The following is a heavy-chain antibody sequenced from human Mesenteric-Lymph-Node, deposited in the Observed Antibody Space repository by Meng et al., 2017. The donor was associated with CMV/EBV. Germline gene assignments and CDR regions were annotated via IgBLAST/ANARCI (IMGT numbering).Heavy chain of an antibody. V-gene: IGHV4-34*01. CDR3: ARGSSYDILTGYFDY. J-gene: IGHJ4*02. D-gene: IGHD3-9*01. CDR2: INHSGST. CDR1: GGSFSGYY. Sequence: QVQLDQWGAGLLKPSETLSVTCAVYGGSFSGYYGNWIRQSPEKGLEWIGEINHSGSTTYNPSFTSRIIISVDTSTNQISLNMSSVTAADTAVYYCARGSSYDILTGYFDYWGQGALVTVSS.